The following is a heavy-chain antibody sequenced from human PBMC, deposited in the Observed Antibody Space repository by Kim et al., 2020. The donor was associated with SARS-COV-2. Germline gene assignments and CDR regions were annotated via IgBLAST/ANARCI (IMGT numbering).Heavy chain of an antibody. J-gene: IGHJ4*02. CDR3: ARGGGSGWYDY. Sequence: TDVAPKCQGRVSMTTDTSTSTAYMDLRSLRSDDSAVYYCARGGGSGWYDYWGQGTLVTVSS. CDR2: T. D-gene: IGHD6-19*01. V-gene: IGHV1-18*01.